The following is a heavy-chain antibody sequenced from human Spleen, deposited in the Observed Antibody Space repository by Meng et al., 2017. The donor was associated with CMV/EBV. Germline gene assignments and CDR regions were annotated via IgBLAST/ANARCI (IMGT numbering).Heavy chain of an antibody. V-gene: IGHV3-23*01. J-gene: IGHJ4*02. CDR1: EFTFSNFA. Sequence: GESLKISCAASEFTFSNFAMSWVRQAPGGGLAWISAITASGGSTYYADSVRGRFTVSRDNSKNTLYLQMNSLRAEDTALCYCAKAFSASWYREYYDDWGQGTLVTVSS. D-gene: IGHD6-13*01. CDR2: ITASGGST. CDR3: AKAFSASWYREYYDD.